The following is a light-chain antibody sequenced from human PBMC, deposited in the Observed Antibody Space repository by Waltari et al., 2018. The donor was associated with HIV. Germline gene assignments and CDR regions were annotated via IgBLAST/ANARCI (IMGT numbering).Light chain of an antibody. Sequence: QSVLTQPRSVSGSPWQSVTISCAGSNTNVGAFDYVSWYQHHPDKAPKRMIYGVTQRPSGVPDRFSGSKSGSTASLTISELQAEDEADYYCCSYAGTYTWVFGGGTNLTVL. J-gene: IGLJ3*02. CDR2: GVT. CDR1: NTNVGAFDY. CDR3: CSYAGTYTWV. V-gene: IGLV2-11*01.